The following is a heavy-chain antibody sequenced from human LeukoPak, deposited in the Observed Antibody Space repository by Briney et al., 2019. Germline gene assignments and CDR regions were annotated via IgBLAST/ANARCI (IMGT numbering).Heavy chain of an antibody. V-gene: IGHV3-48*03. CDR3: ARDGSIVGAPGAYYYGMDV. CDR2: ISSSGSTI. CDR1: GFTFSSYE. J-gene: IGHJ6*02. D-gene: IGHD1-26*01. Sequence: SRRLSWAATGFTFSSYEMNWGRQAPGKGLEWVSYISSSGSTIYYADSVKGRFTISRDNAKNSLYLQMNSLRAEDTAVYYCARDGSIVGAPGAYYYGMDVWGQGTTVTVSS.